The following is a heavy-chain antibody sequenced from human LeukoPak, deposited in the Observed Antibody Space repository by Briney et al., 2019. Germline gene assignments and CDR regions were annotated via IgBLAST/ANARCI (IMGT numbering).Heavy chain of an antibody. CDR2: IYSGGST. D-gene: IGHD3-22*01. Sequence: GGSLRLSCAASGFTFSSYAMHWVRQAPGKGLEWVSVIYSGGSTYYADSVKGRFTISRDNSKNTLYLQMNSLRAEDTAVYYCARVGYYDSSGSDYWGQGTLVTVSS. V-gene: IGHV3-53*01. CDR1: GFTFSSYA. CDR3: ARVGYYDSSGSDY. J-gene: IGHJ4*02.